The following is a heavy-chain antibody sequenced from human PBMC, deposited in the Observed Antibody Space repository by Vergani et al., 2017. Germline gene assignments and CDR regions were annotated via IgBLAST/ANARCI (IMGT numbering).Heavy chain of an antibody. CDR2: INPADSDT. Sequence: EVQLVQSGAEVKKPEEPLKISCQISGYSFTNYWIGWVRQMPGKGLEGMGIINPADSDTRYSPSFQGQVTISVDKSISTAYLQRSSLRASDSAMYYCASLXGRDSSGSKYFDYWGQGTLVTVSS. CDR3: ASLXGRDSSGSKYFDY. D-gene: IGHD3-22*01. V-gene: IGHV5-51*01. J-gene: IGHJ4*02. CDR1: GYSFTNYW.